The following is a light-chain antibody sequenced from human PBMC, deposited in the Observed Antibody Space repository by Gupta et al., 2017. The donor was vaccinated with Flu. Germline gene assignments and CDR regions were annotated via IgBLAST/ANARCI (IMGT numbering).Light chain of an antibody. V-gene: IGKV3-20*01. J-gene: IGKJ1*01. Sequence: EIVLTQSPGTLSLSPGERATLSCRASQSVSSSYLAWYQQRPGQAPRLLIYGASRRATGIPDRFSGSGSGTDFTLTISRLEPEDFAVYYCQHYRSSPWTFGQETKVEIK. CDR3: QHYRSSPWT. CDR1: QSVSSSY. CDR2: GAS.